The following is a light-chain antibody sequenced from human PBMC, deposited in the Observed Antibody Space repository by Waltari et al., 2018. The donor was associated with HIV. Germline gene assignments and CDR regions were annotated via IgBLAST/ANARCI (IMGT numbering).Light chain of an antibody. Sequence: SYVLTQPPSVSVAPGQTARFTCGGNNIGSKSVHWYQQKPGPAPLLVLFDDSDRPSGIPERFSGSNSGNTATLTISRVEAGDEADYYCQVWDSSSDVVFGGGTKLTVL. CDR3: QVWDSSSDVV. J-gene: IGLJ2*01. CDR1: NIGSKS. V-gene: IGLV3-21*02. CDR2: DDS.